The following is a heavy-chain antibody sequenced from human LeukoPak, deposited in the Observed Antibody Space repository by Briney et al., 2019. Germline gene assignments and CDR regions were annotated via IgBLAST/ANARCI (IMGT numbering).Heavy chain of an antibody. CDR2: IVVGSGNT. V-gene: IGHV1-58*02. Sequence: ASVKVSCKASGFTFTRSAMQWVRQARGQRLEWIGWIVVGSGNTNYAQKFQERVTISRDMSTSTAYMELSSLRSEDTAVYYCAASVDYYDSSGYYVDYWGQGTLVTVSS. J-gene: IGHJ4*02. CDR1: GFTFTRSA. D-gene: IGHD3-22*01. CDR3: AASVDYYDSSGYYVDY.